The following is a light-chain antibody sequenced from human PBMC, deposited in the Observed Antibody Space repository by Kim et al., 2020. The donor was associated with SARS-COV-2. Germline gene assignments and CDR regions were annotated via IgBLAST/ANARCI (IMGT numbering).Light chain of an antibody. CDR1: QTISSN. J-gene: IGKJ4*01. CDR2: GAS. Sequence: EKVMTQSPATLSVSPGQGATLSCRASQTISSNLAWYQPKPGQAPRLLIYGASTRATGVPARFSGSGSGTEFTLTIRSLQSEDFAVDYCEQYNNRPLTFGGGTKVVIK. CDR3: EQYNNRPLT. V-gene: IGKV3-15*01.